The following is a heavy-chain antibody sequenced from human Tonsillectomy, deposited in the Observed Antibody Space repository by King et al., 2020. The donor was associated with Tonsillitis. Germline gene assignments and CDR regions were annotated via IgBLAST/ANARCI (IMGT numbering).Heavy chain of an antibody. CDR2: ISSSSSYI. Sequence: VQLVESGGGLVKPGGSLRLSCAASGFTFSSYSMNWVRQAPGKGLEWGSSISSSSSYIYYADSVKGRFTISRDNAKNSLYLQMNSLRAEDSAVYYCAREVWDYCSSTSCYTLNPFDYWGQGTLVTVSS. CDR3: AREVWDYCSSTSCYTLNPFDY. V-gene: IGHV3-21*01. J-gene: IGHJ4*02. CDR1: GFTFSSYS. D-gene: IGHD2-2*02.